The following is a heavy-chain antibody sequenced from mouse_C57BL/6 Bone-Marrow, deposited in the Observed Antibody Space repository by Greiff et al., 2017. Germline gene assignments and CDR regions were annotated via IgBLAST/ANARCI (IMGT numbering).Heavy chain of an antibody. J-gene: IGHJ2*01. CDR3: ASYYYGFNFDY. CDR2: IHPNSGST. Sequence: QVQLQQPGAELVKPGASVKLSCKASGYTFTSYWMHWVKQRPGQGLEWIGMIHPNSGSTNYNEKFKSKATLAVDKSSSTAYMPLSSLTSEGSAVYYCASYYYGFNFDYWGQGTTLTVSS. V-gene: IGHV1-64*01. CDR1: GYTFTSYW. D-gene: IGHD1-1*01.